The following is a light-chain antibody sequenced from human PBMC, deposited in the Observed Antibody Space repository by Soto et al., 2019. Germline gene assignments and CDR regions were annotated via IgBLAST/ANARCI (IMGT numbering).Light chain of an antibody. Sequence: DIVMTQSPLSLPVTPGEPASISCRSSQSLLHNNGYNYLDWYLQKPGQSPQLLIYLGSSRASGVPSRFSGSGSGTDFTLKISSLEAEDFAAYYCLQALQTPLTFGGGTKVEIK. CDR1: QSLLHNNGYNY. V-gene: IGKV2-28*01. J-gene: IGKJ4*01. CDR2: LGS. CDR3: LQALQTPLT.